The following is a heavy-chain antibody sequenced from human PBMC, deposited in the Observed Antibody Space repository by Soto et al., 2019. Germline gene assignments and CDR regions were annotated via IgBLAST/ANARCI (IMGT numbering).Heavy chain of an antibody. CDR1: GFTFSFYA. V-gene: IGHV3-23*01. CDR3: AKESVDCSSTSCPAY. CDR2: ITGSGDRT. J-gene: IGHJ4*02. Sequence: GWSLRLSCAASGFTFSFYAMTWVRQAPGKGLQWVSAITGSGDRTYYADSVKGRFTVSRDTSKNTLYLQMNSLRAEDTAVYYCAKESVDCSSTSCPAYWGQRLLLTVXX. D-gene: IGHD2-2*01.